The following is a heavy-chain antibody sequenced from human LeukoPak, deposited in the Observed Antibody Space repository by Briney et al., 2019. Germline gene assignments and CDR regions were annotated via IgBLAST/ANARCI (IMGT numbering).Heavy chain of an antibody. CDR2: IRSKAYRGTT. J-gene: IGHJ6*02. Sequence: GTSLRLSCTGSGFTFCDHAMSWVRQAPGKGVEGVGFIRSKAYRGTTEYAASVKGIFSISRDESASIAYLQMNSLKTEDTAVYYCARGPIQLWIHNAMDVWGQGTTVTVSS. CDR1: GFTFCDHA. CDR3: ARGPIQLWIHNAMDV. D-gene: IGHD5-18*01. V-gene: IGHV3-49*04.